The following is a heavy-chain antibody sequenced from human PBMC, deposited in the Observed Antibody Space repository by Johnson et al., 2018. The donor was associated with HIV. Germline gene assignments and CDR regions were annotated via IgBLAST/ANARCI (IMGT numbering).Heavy chain of an antibody. J-gene: IGHJ3*02. D-gene: IGHD2-2*01. Sequence: QMLLVESGGGVVQPGRSLRLSCAASGFTFSSYAMHWVRQAPGKGLEWVAVISYDGSNKYYADSVKGRFTISRDNSKNTLYLQMKSLRAEDTAVYYCAGEGGDCSSTGCYQDAVDIWGQGTMVTVSS. V-gene: IGHV3-30*04. CDR1: GFTFSSYA. CDR2: ISYDGSNK. CDR3: AGEGGDCSSTGCYQDAVDI.